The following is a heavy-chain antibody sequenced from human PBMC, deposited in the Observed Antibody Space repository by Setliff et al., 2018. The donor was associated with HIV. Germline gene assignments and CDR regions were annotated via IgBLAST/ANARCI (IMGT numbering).Heavy chain of an antibody. CDR1: GGSFSIYY. J-gene: IGHJ4*02. Sequence: SETLSLTCAVSGGSFSIYYWSWIRQPAGKGLEWIGHVYSSRNTYYNPSLKSRVTISLDTSKSQFSLKLNSVTAADTAIYFCARRGVGATHRFFNYWGQGTLVTVSS. CDR2: VYSSRNT. CDR3: ARRGVGATHRFFNY. V-gene: IGHV4-4*07. D-gene: IGHD1-26*01.